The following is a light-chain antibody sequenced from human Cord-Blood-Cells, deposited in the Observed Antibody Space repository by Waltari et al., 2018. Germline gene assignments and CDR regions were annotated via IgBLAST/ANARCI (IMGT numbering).Light chain of an antibody. J-gene: IGKJ1*01. Sequence: DIQMTQSPSNLSASVGDRATITCRASQRISSWLAWYQQKPGKAPKLLIYKASSLESGVPSRFSGSGSGTEFTLTISSLQPDDFATYYCQQYNSYWTFGQGTKVEIK. CDR2: KAS. V-gene: IGKV1-5*03. CDR1: QRISSW. CDR3: QQYNSYWT.